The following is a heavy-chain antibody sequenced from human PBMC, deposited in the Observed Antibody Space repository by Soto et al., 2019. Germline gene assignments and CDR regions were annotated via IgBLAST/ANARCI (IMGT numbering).Heavy chain of an antibody. CDR3: ARDRSNSPDYFDY. CDR1: GGSISSDDFY. J-gene: IGHJ4*02. Sequence: QVQLQESGPGLVKPSQTPSLTCTVSGGSISSDDFYWSWLRQPPGKGLEWIGYIYSSGRTSSTPSPKSRVTLSIDTSKNQFSLKLRFVSAADTAVYYCARDRSNSPDYFDYWGQGTLVTVSS. CDR2: IYSSGRT. D-gene: IGHD6-6*01. V-gene: IGHV4-30-4*01.